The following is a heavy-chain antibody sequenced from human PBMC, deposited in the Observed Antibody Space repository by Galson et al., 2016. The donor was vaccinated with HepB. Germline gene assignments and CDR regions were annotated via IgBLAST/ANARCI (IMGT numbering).Heavy chain of an antibody. V-gene: IGHV2-5*02. D-gene: IGHD2-2*01. CDR2: IFWDDDK. CDR3: AHRGGYCSRDDCYSEGFDY. CDR1: GFSFSISGVG. J-gene: IGHJ4*02. Sequence: PALVKPTQTLTLTCSFSGFSFSISGVGVGWIRQPPGKALEWLALIFWDDDKRYSPSLKSRLTITKDTSKNQVVLSMTNMDPVDTATYYCAHRGGYCSRDDCYSEGFDYWGQGILVTVSS.